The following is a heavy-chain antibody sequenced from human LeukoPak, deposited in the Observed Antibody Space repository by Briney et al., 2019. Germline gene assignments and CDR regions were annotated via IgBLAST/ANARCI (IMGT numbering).Heavy chain of an antibody. CDR3: ARDWWGVDYYDSSVFDY. J-gene: IGHJ4*02. D-gene: IGHD3-22*01. Sequence: GASVKVSCKASGYTFTSYGISWVRQAPGQGLEWMGWISAYNGNTNYAQKLQGRVTMTTDTSTSTAYMELRSLRSDDTAVYYCARDWWGVDYYDSSVFDYWGQGTLVTVSS. CDR2: ISAYNGNT. CDR1: GYTFTSYG. V-gene: IGHV1-18*01.